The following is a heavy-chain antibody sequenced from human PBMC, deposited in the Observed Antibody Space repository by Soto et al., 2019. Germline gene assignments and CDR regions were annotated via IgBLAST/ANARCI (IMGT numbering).Heavy chain of an antibody. CDR2: IYYSERT. J-gene: IGHJ4*02. CDR1: GDSISSYY. V-gene: IGHV4-59*01. D-gene: IGHD2-15*01. Sequence: PSETLSLTCTVSGDSISSYYWTWIRQPPGKGLEYIGYIYYSERTYYNPSLKSRVTISVDTSKNQFSLKLSSVTAADTAVYYCARGHLGITTTGTWYDFDYWGQGTLVTVSS. CDR3: ARGHLGITTTGTWYDFDY.